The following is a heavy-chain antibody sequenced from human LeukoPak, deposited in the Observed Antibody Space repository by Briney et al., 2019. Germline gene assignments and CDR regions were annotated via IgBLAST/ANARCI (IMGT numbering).Heavy chain of an antibody. Sequence: SQTLSLTCAVSGGSISSGGYSWSWIRQPPGKGLEWIGYIYHSGSTYYNPSLKSRVTISVDRSKNQFSLKLSSVTAADTAVYYCSCYCSGGSCYPPGALDYWGQGTLVTVSS. CDR3: SCYCSGGSCYPPGALDY. D-gene: IGHD2-15*01. V-gene: IGHV4-30-2*01. CDR1: GGSISSGGYS. J-gene: IGHJ4*02. CDR2: IYHSGST.